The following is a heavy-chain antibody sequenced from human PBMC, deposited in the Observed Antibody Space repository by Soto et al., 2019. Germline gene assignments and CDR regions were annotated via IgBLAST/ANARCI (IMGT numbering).Heavy chain of an antibody. CDR3: AKGATGPDGPDAFDL. V-gene: IGHV3-9*01. J-gene: IGHJ3*01. CDR2: ISWNSGSI. CDR1: GFTFDDYA. Sequence: EVQLVESGGGLVQPGRSLRLSCAASGFTFDDYAMHWVRQAPGKGLEWVSGISWNSGSIGYADSVKGRFTISRDNAKNSLYLQMNSLRAEDTALYYCAKGATGPDGPDAFDLWGQGTMVTVSS.